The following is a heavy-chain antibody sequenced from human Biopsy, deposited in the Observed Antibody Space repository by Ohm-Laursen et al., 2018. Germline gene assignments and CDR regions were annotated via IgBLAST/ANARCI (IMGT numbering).Heavy chain of an antibody. D-gene: IGHD3-22*01. V-gene: IGHV4-39*01. Sequence: SETLSLTWIVSGGSISNNNYYWGWIRQPPGKGLEWIGSIFYRGSTHYKPPLKSRVNISVDTSKNQFSLKLNSVTAADTAVYYCARDYDTSGYYYVSWGQGTLVTVSS. J-gene: IGHJ5*02. CDR2: IFYRGST. CDR3: ARDYDTSGYYYVS. CDR1: GGSISNNNYY.